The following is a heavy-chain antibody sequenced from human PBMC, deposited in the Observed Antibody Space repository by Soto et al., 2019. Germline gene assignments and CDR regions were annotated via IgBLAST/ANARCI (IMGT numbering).Heavy chain of an antibody. D-gene: IGHD6-19*01. V-gene: IGHV1-69*02. Sequence: QVQLVQSGAEVKKPGSSVKVSCKASGGTFSSYTISRVRQAPGQGLEWMGRIIPILGIANYAQKFQGRVTITADKSTSTAYMELSSLRSEDTAVYYCARAVAVAGMVDNWFDPWGQGTLVTVSS. CDR3: ARAVAVAGMVDNWFDP. CDR1: GGTFSSYT. J-gene: IGHJ5*02. CDR2: IIPILGIA.